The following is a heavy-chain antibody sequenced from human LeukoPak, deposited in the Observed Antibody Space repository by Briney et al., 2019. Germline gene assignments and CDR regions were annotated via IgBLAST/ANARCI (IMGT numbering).Heavy chain of an antibody. V-gene: IGHV3-53*04. CDR1: GFTVSNNY. Sequence: GVSLRLSCAASGFTVSNNYMGWVRQAPGKGLDWVSVIYSGGSTYYADSVKGRFTISRPNSENTLFLQMNSLRAEDTAVYYCARGLPYYYDSSVSYYFDLWGQGTLVTVSS. J-gene: IGHJ4*02. CDR3: ARGLPYYYDSSVSYYFDL. D-gene: IGHD3-22*01. CDR2: IYSGGST.